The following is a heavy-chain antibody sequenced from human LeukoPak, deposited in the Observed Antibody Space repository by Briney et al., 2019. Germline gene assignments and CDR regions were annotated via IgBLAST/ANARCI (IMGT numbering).Heavy chain of an antibody. V-gene: IGHV3-23*01. CDR2: ISGEGGDT. J-gene: IGHJ2*01. CDR1: GFTFGDYA. D-gene: IGHD3-10*01. CDR3: AKGEYYYESGSYWDYWCFDL. Sequence: PGGSLRLSCAASGFTFGDYAMNWVRQAPGKGLECVSSISGEGGDTFHADSVKGRFTISRDNSKNTFYLHMNSLRAEDTAVYYCAKGEYYYESGSYWDYWCFDLWGRGTLVTVSS.